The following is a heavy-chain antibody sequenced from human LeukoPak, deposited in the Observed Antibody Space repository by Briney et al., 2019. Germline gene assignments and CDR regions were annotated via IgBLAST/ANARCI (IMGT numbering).Heavy chain of an antibody. V-gene: IGHV3-21*01. CDR2: ISSSSSLI. Sequence: GGSLRLSCAVSGFTFSYYSMNWVRQAPGRGLEWVSCISSSSSLIFYSDSVRGRFTISRDNAKNLLYLHMNSLRVEDTAVYYCAKVDRGDYSSSPVPYYNYYMNVWGKGTTVTVSS. CDR1: GFTFSYYS. J-gene: IGHJ6*03. CDR3: AKVDRGDYSSSPVPYYNYYMNV. D-gene: IGHD6-13*01.